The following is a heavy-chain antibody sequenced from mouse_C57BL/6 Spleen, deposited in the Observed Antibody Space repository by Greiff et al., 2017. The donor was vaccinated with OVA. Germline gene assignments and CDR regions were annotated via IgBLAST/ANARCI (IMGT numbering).Heavy chain of an antibody. D-gene: IGHD1-1*01. J-gene: IGHJ3*01. Sequence: QVQLQQPGAELVKPGASVKMSCKASGYTFTSYWITWVKQRPGQGLEWIGDLYPGSGSTNYNEKFKSKATLTVDKSSCTAYMQLSSLTSGDSAVYYCAREENYYGSSSAWFAYWGQGTLVTVSA. CDR1: GYTFTSYW. V-gene: IGHV1-55*01. CDR3: AREENYYGSSSAWFAY. CDR2: LYPGSGST.